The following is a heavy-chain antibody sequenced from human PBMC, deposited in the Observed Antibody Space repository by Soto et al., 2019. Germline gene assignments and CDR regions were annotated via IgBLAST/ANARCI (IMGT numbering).Heavy chain of an antibody. CDR3: AKDPPWTVGPLAMDV. D-gene: IGHD3-3*01. V-gene: IGHV3-23*01. CDR1: GFTVSTHA. J-gene: IGHJ6*02. CDR2: FSGSGGNI. Sequence: WGCMRLACVASGFTVSTHAMSWFRQAPGKGLEWVSTFSGSGGNIYYAESVKGRLTISRDDSKNTLYLHMNSLRVEDTAVYYCAKDPPWTVGPLAMDVWGQGTTGTVSS.